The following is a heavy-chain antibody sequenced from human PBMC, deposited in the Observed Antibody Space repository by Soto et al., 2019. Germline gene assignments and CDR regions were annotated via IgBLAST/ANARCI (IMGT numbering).Heavy chain of an antibody. J-gene: IGHJ4*02. CDR1: GGSISSYY. Sequence: SETLSLTCTVSGGSISSYYWNWIRQPPGKGLEWIGYIYYSGTTNYNPSLKSRVTISVDSSKNQFSLRLSSVTAADTAVYYCARQPCSSTSCDKEGDFDYWGQGTLVTVSS. CDR2: IYYSGTT. CDR3: ARQPCSSTSCDKEGDFDY. V-gene: IGHV4-59*08. D-gene: IGHD2-2*01.